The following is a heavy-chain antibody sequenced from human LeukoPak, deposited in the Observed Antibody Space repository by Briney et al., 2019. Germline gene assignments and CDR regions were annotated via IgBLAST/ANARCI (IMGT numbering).Heavy chain of an antibody. Sequence: GGSLRLSRAASGFTFGSYAMSWVRQAPGKGLEWVSAISGSGGSTYYADSVKGRFTISRDNPKNTLYLQMNSLRAEDTAVYYCAKLHYDIVTGYFPDAFDIWGQGTMVTVSS. CDR2: ISGSGGST. CDR1: GFTFGSYA. J-gene: IGHJ3*02. D-gene: IGHD3-9*01. V-gene: IGHV3-23*01. CDR3: AKLHYDIVTGYFPDAFDI.